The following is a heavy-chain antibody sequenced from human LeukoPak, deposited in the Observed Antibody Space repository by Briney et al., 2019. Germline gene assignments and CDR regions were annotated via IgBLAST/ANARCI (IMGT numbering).Heavy chain of an antibody. CDR1: GYTFTSYG. J-gene: IGHJ3*02. CDR2: ISAYNGNT. V-gene: IGHV1-18*01. CDR3: ARGGDDYGVNDAFDI. Sequence: ASVKVSCRASGYTFTSYGISWVRQAPGQGLEWMGWISAYNGNTNYAQKLQGRVTMTTDTSTSTAYMELRSLRSDDTAVYYCARGGDDYGVNDAFDIWGQGTMVTVSS. D-gene: IGHD4-17*01.